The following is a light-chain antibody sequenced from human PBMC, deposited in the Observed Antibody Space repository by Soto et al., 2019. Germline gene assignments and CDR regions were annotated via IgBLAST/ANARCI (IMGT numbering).Light chain of an antibody. J-gene: IGKJ5*01. CDR1: QSVSTSY. Sequence: EIVLTQSPGTLSLSPGEGATLSCSASQSVSTSYLAWYQQKRGQPPRMLIYGAASRATGIPDRFSGSGSGTDFTLSISRMEVEDFAVYYCQQYGSSPPYTFGQGTRLEIK. CDR2: GAA. V-gene: IGKV3-20*01. CDR3: QQYGSSPPYT.